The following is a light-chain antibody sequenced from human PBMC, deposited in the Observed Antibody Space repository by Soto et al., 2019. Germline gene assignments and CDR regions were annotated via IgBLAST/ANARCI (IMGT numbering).Light chain of an antibody. CDR3: QSYDSSLIVV. CDR1: SSNIGAGYD. J-gene: IGLJ2*01. V-gene: IGLV1-40*01. CDR2: GNS. Sequence: QPVLTQPPSASGAPGQRVTISCTGSSSNIGAGYDVHWYQQLPGTAPKLLIYGNSNRPSGVPDRFSGSKSGTSASLAITGLQAEDEADYYCQSYDSSLIVVFGGGTQLTVL.